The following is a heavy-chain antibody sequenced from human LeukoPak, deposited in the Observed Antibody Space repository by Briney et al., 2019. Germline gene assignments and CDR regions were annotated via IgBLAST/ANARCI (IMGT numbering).Heavy chain of an antibody. D-gene: IGHD3-3*01. CDR1: GFTFSSYA. CDR3: AKDSAPYYDFWSGYYPPDY. CDR2: ISGSGGST. J-gene: IGHJ4*02. Sequence: GGSLRLSCAASGFTFSSYAMSWVRQAPGKGLEWVSAISGSGGSTYYADSVKGRFTISRDNSKNTLYLQMNSLRAEDTAVYYCAKDSAPYYDFWSGYYPPDYWGQGTLVTASS. V-gene: IGHV3-23*01.